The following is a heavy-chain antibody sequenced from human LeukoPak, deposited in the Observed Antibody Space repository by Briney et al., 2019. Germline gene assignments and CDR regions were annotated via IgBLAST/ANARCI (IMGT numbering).Heavy chain of an antibody. CDR1: GGSISSGGYY. J-gene: IGHJ4*02. Sequence: SETLSLTCTVSGGSISSGGYYWSWIRQHPGKGLEWIGYIYYSGSTYYNPSLKSRVTISVDTSKNQFSLKLSSVTAADTAVYYCARGVSGRITIFGVVRGGIDYWGQGTLVTVSS. V-gene: IGHV4-31*03. CDR2: IYYSGST. D-gene: IGHD3-3*01. CDR3: ARGVSGRITIFGVVRGGIDY.